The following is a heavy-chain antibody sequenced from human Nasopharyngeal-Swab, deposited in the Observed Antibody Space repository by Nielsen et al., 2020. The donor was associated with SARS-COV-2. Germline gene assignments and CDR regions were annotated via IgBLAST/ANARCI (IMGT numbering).Heavy chain of an antibody. CDR2: IYYSGST. V-gene: IGHV4-39*07. CDR1: GGSISSSSYY. CDR3: ARSKYYYDSSGYYHDNDAFDI. Sequence: SETLSLTCTVSGGSISSSSYYWGWIRQPPGKGLEWIGSIYYSGSTYYNPSLKSRVTISVDTSKNQFSLKLSSVTAADTAVYYCARSKYYYDSSGYYHDNDAFDIWGQGTMVTVSS. D-gene: IGHD3-22*01. J-gene: IGHJ3*02.